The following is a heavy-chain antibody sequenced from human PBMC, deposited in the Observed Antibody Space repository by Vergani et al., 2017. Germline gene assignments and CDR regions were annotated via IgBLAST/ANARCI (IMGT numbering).Heavy chain of an antibody. D-gene: IGHD6-13*01. V-gene: IGHV3-72*01. CDR1: GFTLSDHV. CDR3: TTLPLQTQQQVTS. J-gene: IGHJ5*02. CDR2: SRNKARSYTT. Sequence: VQLVESGGGVVQPGRSLRLSCAASGFTLSDHVMDWGRQGPGKGLEWVGRSRNKARSYTTEYSASVKGRLTISRDDSRNSLYLQMNSLKTEDTAVYYCTTLPLQTQQQVTSWGQGTLVTVSS.